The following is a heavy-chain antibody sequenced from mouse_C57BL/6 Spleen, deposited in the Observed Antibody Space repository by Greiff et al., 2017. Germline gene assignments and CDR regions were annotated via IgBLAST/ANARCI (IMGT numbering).Heavy chain of an antibody. V-gene: IGHV5-17*01. D-gene: IGHD2-1*01. CDR2: ISSGSSTI. Sequence: EVKLMESGGGLVKPGGSLKLSCAASGFTFSDYGMHWVRQAPEKGLEWVAYISSGSSTIYYADTVKGRFTISRDNAKNTLFLQMTSLRSEDTAMYYCAIYYTAYWGQGTLVTVSA. CDR1: GFTFSDYG. CDR3: AIYYTAY. J-gene: IGHJ3*01.